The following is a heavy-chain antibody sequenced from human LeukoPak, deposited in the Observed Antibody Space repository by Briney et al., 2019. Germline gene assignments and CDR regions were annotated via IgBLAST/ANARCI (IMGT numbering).Heavy chain of an antibody. CDR2: IKSKTDGGTT. D-gene: IGHD2-21*02. V-gene: IGHV3-15*01. J-gene: IGHJ4*02. CDR3: TTDLVVVTVIRCD. Sequence: GGSLRLSCAASGFTFSSYAMSWVRQAPGKGLEWVGRIKSKTDGGTTDYAAPVKGRFTISRDDSKNTLYLQMNSLKTEDTAVYYCTTDLVVVTVIRCDWGQGTLVTVSS. CDR1: GFTFSSYA.